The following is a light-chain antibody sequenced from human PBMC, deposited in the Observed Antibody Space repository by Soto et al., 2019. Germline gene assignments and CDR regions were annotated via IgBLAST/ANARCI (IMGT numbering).Light chain of an antibody. CDR1: QTISNW. V-gene: IGKV1-39*01. CDR3: PQCYSTPPLT. J-gene: IGKJ4*01. Sequence: DIQVTQSPSTLSASVGDRVTITCRASQTISNWMAGYQQKPGKAPKLQIDAASSLQSGVPSMFRGSGSGTDFTLTISSLQPEDFATYYGPQCYSTPPLTFGGGTKV. CDR2: AAS.